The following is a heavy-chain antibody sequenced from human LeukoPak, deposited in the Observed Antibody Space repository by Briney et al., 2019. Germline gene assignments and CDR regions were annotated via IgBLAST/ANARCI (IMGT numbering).Heavy chain of an antibody. CDR2: IIPIFGTT. D-gene: IGHD5-18*01. CDR3: ARGTDTLDY. J-gene: IGHJ4*02. CDR1: GGTFSSYA. Sequence: ASVKVSCKASGGTFSSYAINWVRRAPGQGLEWMGGIIPIFGTTNYAQKFQGRVTITADDSTSTAYMELSSLRSDDTAVYYCARGTDTLDYWGQGTLVTVSS. V-gene: IGHV1-69*13.